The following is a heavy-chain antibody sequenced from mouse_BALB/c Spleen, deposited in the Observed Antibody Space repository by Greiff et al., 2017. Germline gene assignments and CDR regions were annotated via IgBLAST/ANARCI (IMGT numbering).Heavy chain of an antibody. D-gene: IGHD3-3*01. CDR1: GFTFSDYY. J-gene: IGHJ4*01. CDR3: AREGWNAMDY. CDR2: ISDGGSYT. Sequence: EVQVVESGGGLVKPGGSLKLSCAASGFTFSDYYMYWVRQTPEKRLEWVATISDGGSYTYYPDSVKGRFTISRDNAKNNLYLQMSSLKSEDTAMYYCAREGWNAMDYWGQGTSVTVSS. V-gene: IGHV5-4*02.